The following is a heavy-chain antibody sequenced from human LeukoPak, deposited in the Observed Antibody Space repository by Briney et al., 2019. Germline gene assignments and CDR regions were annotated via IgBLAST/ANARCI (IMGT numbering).Heavy chain of an antibody. D-gene: IGHD6-19*01. V-gene: IGHV1-46*01. CDR1: GYTFTSYY. J-gene: IGHJ6*03. CDR2: INPSGGST. Sequence: ASVKVSCKASGYTFTSYYMHRVRQAPGQGLEWMGIINPSGGSTSYAQKFQGRVTMTRDTSTSTVYMELSSLRSEDTAVYYCARSPKQWLVQGDYYYYMDVWGKGTTVTISS. CDR3: ARSPKQWLVQGDYYYYMDV.